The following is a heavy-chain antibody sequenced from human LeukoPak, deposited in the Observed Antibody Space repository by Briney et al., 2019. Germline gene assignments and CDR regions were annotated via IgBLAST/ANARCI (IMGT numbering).Heavy chain of an antibody. CDR1: GDSFTGYY. CDR3: ARDQAGTTTWYLYMNY. J-gene: IGHJ4*02. Sequence: SEKVSCKASGDSFTGYYIHWVRQAPGQGPEWMGRIDPNSGGTNSAQKFQARVTLTRDTSIATVYMELSSLRSNDTAVYYCARDQAGTTTWYLYMNYWGQGTLVTVSS. V-gene: IGHV1-2*06. CDR2: IDPNSGGT. D-gene: IGHD1-14*01.